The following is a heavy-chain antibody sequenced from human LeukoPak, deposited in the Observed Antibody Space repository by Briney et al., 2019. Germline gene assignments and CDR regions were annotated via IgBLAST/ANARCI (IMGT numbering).Heavy chain of an antibody. D-gene: IGHD3-22*01. CDR3: ATKFHYYDSSGYYHWYFDL. CDR2: ISSSSSYI. Sequence: GGSLRLSCAASGFTFSSYSMNWVRQAPGKGLEWVSSISSSSSYIYYADSVKGRFTISRDNAKNSLYLQMNSLRAEDTAVYYCATKFHYYDSSGYYHWYFDLWGRGTLVTVSS. V-gene: IGHV3-21*01. J-gene: IGHJ2*01. CDR1: GFTFSSYS.